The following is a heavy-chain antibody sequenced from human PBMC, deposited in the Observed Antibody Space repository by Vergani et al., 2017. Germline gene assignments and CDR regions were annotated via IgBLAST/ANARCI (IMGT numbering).Heavy chain of an antibody. CDR2: ISARYPST. D-gene: IGHD3-22*01. CDR3: ARLSYDTTPYLQEGYDC. CDR1: GFTFSACP. J-gene: IGHJ4*02. V-gene: IGHV3-23*04. Sequence: VQLVESGGNVVQSGTSLRLSCAASGFTFSACPMTWVRQAPGKGLEWVSAISARYPSTYYADSVKGRFTISRDNSKNMLYLQMNSLRAEDTAVYYCARLSYDTTPYLQEGYDCWGQGTLVSVSS.